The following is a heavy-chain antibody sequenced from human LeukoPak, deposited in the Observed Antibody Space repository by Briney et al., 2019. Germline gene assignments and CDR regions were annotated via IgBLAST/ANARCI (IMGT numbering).Heavy chain of an antibody. CDR3: ARDCSSSCSPYYGMDV. V-gene: IGHV3-23*01. J-gene: IGHJ6*02. D-gene: IGHD2-2*01. CDR2: ISGSGGTT. Sequence: GGSLRLSCAASGFTFSSYAMSWVRQAPGKGLEWVSLISGSGGTTYYADSVKGRFTISRDNSRNTLYLQMNSLRAEDAAVYYCARDCSSSCSPYYGMDVWGQGTTVTVSS. CDR1: GFTFSSYA.